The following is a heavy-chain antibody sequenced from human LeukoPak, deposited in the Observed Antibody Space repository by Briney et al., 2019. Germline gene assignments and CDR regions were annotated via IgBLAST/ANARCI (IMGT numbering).Heavy chain of an antibody. V-gene: IGHV4-38-2*02. CDR1: GYSISSGYY. CDR2: IYHSGST. Sequence: SETLSLTCTVSGYSISSGYYWGWIRQPPGKGLEWIGSIYHSGSTYYNPSLKSRVTISVDTSKNQFSLKLSSVTAADTAVYYCACGHDYLGWFDPWGQGTLVTVSS. J-gene: IGHJ5*02. D-gene: IGHD5-12*01. CDR3: ACGHDYLGWFDP.